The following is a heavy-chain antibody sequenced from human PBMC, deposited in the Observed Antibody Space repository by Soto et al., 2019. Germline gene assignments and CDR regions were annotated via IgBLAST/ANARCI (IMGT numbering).Heavy chain of an antibody. J-gene: IGHJ4*02. CDR1: GFPFSSHW. CDR2: VSGDGSVT. V-gene: IGHV3-74*01. D-gene: IGHD5-12*01. Sequence: GSLRLSCVASGFPFSSHWMHWVRLAPGKGLVWVSRVSGDGSVTNYADSVEGRFTISRDNAKNTLYLQMNSLRDEDTAVYFCTRGASGYGNFDSWGQGTLVTVSS. CDR3: TRGASGYGNFDS.